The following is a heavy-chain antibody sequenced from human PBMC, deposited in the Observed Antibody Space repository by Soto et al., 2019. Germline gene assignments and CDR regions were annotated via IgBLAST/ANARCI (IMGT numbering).Heavy chain of an antibody. CDR2: IYHSGST. Sequence: LSLTCAVSGYSISSGYYWGWIRQPPGKGLEWIGSIYHSGSTYYNPSLKSRVTISVDTSKNQFSLKLSSVTAADTAVYYCARVATYYDSRYFDYWGQGTLVTVSS. CDR1: GYSISSGYY. J-gene: IGHJ4*02. V-gene: IGHV4-38-2*01. D-gene: IGHD3-3*01. CDR3: ARVATYYDSRYFDY.